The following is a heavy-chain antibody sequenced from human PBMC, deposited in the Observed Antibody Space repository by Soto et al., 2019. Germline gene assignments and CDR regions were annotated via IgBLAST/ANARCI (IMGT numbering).Heavy chain of an antibody. J-gene: IGHJ6*02. D-gene: IGHD3-3*01. V-gene: IGHV4-4*07. Sequence: TLSLTCTVSGGSISSYYWSWIRQPAGKGLEWIGRIYTSGSTNYNPSLKSRVTMSVDTSKNQFSLKLSSVTAADTAVYYCARDSQHYDFWSGYYTDYYYGMDVWGQGTTVTVSS. CDR1: GGSISSYY. CDR2: IYTSGST. CDR3: ARDSQHYDFWSGYYTDYYYGMDV.